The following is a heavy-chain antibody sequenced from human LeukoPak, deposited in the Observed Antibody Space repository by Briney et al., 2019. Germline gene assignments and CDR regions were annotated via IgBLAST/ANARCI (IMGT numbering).Heavy chain of an antibody. CDR2: FYTSGST. V-gene: IGHV4-59*10. J-gene: IGHJ4*02. CDR3: ARGDTAMTPSFDY. CDR1: GGSFSGYY. Sequence: SETLSLTCAVYGGSFSGYYWSWIRQPAGKGLEWIGRFYTSGSTNYNPSLKSRVTMSLDTSKNQFSLKLSSVTAADTAVYYCARGDTAMTPSFDYWGQGILVTVSS. D-gene: IGHD5-18*01.